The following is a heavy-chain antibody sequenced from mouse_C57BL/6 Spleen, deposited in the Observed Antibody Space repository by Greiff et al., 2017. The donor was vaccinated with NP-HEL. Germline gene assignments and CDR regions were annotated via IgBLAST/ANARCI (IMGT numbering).Heavy chain of an antibody. V-gene: IGHV1-61*01. D-gene: IGHD1-1*01. CDR2: IYPSDSET. CDR1: GYTFTSYW. J-gene: IGHJ3*01. Sequence: QVQLQQPGAELVRPGSSVKLSCKASGYTFTSYWMDWVKQRPGQGLEWIGNIYPSDSETHYNQKFKDKATLTVDKSSSTAYMQLSRLTSEDSAVYYCAIYGSSYDWFAYWGQGTLVTVSA. CDR3: AIYGSSYDWFAY.